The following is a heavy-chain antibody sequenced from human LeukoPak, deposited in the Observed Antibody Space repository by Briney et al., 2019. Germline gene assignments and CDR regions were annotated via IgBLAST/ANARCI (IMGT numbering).Heavy chain of an antibody. CDR1: GGSFSGYY. CDR3: ARAVLGVRFLEWLPSRYYGMDV. V-gene: IGHV4-34*01. CDR2: INHSGST. D-gene: IGHD3-3*01. J-gene: IGHJ6*02. Sequence: SETLSLTCAVHGGSFSGYYWSWIRQPPGKGLEWIGEINHSGSTNYNPSLKSRVTISVDTSKNQFSLKLSSVTAADTAVYYCARAVLGVRFLEWLPSRYYGMDVWGQGTTVTVSS.